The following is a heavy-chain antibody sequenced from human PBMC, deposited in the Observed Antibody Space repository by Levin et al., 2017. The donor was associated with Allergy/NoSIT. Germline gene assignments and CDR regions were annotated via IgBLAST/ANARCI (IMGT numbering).Heavy chain of an antibody. CDR3: ARDECAWFGECYGMDV. CDR1: GDFISGGGGDFY. J-gene: IGHJ6*02. CDR2: IHHSGKA. V-gene: IGHV4-31*03. Sequence: MPSETLSLTCTVSGDFISGGGGDFYWSWIRQYPGKGLEWIGFIHHSGKAYYNPSLKSRLTMSLDTSKRQFSLRLTSVTVADTAVYYCARDECAWFGECYGMDVWGQGTTVTVSS. D-gene: IGHD3-10*01.